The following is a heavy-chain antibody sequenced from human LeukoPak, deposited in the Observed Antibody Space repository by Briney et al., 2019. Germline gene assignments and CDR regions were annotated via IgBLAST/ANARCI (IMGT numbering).Heavy chain of an antibody. D-gene: IGHD3-3*01. CDR1: GGSISGYY. CDR2: IYSSGTT. Sequence: SETLSLTCTVSGGSISGYYWNWIRQPAGKGLEWIGRIYSSGTTDDNPSLKSRVTMSVDTSQNVVSLKLSSVTAADTAVYYCARGPHYAIFGVVKPSGAFDIWGQGTMVTVSS. J-gene: IGHJ3*02. V-gene: IGHV4-4*07. CDR3: ARGPHYAIFGVVKPSGAFDI.